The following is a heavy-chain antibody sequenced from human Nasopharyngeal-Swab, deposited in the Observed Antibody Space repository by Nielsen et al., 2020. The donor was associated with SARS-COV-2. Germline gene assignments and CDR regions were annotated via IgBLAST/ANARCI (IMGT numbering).Heavy chain of an antibody. D-gene: IGHD3-10*01. V-gene: IGHV4-38-2*01. CDR2: MFHRGST. Sequence: SETLSLTCAVSGYSLSSGYYWGWIRQSPGKGLEWIGAMFHRGSTYYNPSLKSRVTISVDTSKNQFSLKLSSVTAADTAVYYCARRRFGEEQQNSNYYYYGMDVWGQGTTVTVSS. CDR3: ARRRFGEEQQNSNYYYYGMDV. J-gene: IGHJ6*02. CDR1: GYSLSSGYY.